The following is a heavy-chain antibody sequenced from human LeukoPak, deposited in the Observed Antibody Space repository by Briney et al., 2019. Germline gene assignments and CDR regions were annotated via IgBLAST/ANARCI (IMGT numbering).Heavy chain of an antibody. CDR2: ISAYNGNT. CDR3: ARVYSGSYWYYFDY. Sequence: ASVKVSCKASGYTFTCYGISWVRQAPGQGLEWMGWISAYNGNTNYAQKLQGRVTMTTDTSTSTAYTELRSLRSDDTAVYYCARVYSGSYWYYFDYWGQGTLVTVSS. D-gene: IGHD1-26*01. J-gene: IGHJ4*02. CDR1: GYTFTCYG. V-gene: IGHV1-18*01.